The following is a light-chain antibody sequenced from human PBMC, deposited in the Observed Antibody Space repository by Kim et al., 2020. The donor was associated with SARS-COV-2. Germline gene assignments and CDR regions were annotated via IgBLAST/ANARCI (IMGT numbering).Light chain of an antibody. V-gene: IGLV4-69*01. CDR1: SGDSSNA. J-gene: IGLJ3*02. CDR2: LNSDGSH. Sequence: AVKLTSTLGSGDSSNAIAWHQQQPEKGPGYVMRLNSDGSHSKGDGIPDRFSGSSSGAERYLTISSLQSEDEADYYCQTWGTGAWVFGGGTQLTVL. CDR3: QTWGTGAWV.